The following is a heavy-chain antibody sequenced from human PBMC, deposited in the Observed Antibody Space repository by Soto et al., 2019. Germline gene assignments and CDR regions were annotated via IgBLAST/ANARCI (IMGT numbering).Heavy chain of an antibody. V-gene: IGHV3-23*01. CDR2: ISGSGGST. D-gene: IGHD1-26*01. CDR3: AKDRPSRGIVGARSEGDY. Sequence: PGGSLRLSCAASGFTFSSYAMSWVRQAPGKGLEWVSAISGSGGSTYYADSVKGRFTISRGNSKNTLYLQMNSLRAEDTAVYYCAKDRPSRGIVGARSEGDYWGQGTLVTVSS. J-gene: IGHJ4*02. CDR1: GFTFSSYA.